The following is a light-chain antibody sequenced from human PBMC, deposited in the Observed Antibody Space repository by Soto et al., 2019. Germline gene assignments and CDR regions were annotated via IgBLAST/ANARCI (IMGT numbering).Light chain of an antibody. Sequence: VMTQSPATLSVSPGERATLSCRASQSVSTNLAWYQQKPGQAPRLLIYGPSTRATGVPGRFSGSGSGTEFTLTITSLQPEDFAVYYCQQYNEWYTFGQGTKLEIK. CDR1: QSVSTN. CDR3: QQYNEWYT. CDR2: GPS. V-gene: IGKV3-15*01. J-gene: IGKJ2*01.